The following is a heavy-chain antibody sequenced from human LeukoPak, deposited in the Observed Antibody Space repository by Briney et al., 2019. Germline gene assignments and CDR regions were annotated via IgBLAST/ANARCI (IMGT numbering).Heavy chain of an antibody. D-gene: IGHD3-10*01. CDR3: AKVGTPTAPPPPPLIDY. CDR2: IYYSGST. J-gene: IGHJ4*02. V-gene: IGHV4-59*01. CDR1: GGSISSYY. Sequence: SETLSLTCTVSGGSISSYYWSWIRQPPGKGLEWIGDIYYSGSTNYNPSLKSRVTISVDRPKNQLSLKLSSVTAADTAVYYCAKVGTPTAPPPPPLIDYWGQGTLVTVSS.